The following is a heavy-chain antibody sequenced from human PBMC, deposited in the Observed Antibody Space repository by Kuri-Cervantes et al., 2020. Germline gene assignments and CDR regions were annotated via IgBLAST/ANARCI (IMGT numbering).Heavy chain of an antibody. D-gene: IGHD3-22*01. CDR1: GFTFSGSA. J-gene: IGHJ4*02. V-gene: IGHV3-73*01. CDR2: IRSKANSYAT. Sequence: GGSLRLSCAASGFTFSGSAMHWVRQASGKGLEWVGRIRSKANSYATAYAASVKGRFTISRDDSKDTAYLQMNSLKTEDTAVYYCTTRITMIVGLRDYWGQGTLVTVSS. CDR3: TTRITMIVGLRDY.